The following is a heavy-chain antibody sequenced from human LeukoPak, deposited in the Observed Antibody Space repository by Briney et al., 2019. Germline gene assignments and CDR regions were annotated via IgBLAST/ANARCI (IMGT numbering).Heavy chain of an antibody. CDR2: INHSGST. CDR1: GFTFSSYW. J-gene: IGHJ6*02. CDR3: ARVVTYDFWSGYYSHGMDV. Sequence: GSLRLSCEASGFTFSSYWMSWIRQPPGKGLEWIGEINHSGSTNYNPSLKSRVTISVDTSKNQFSLKLSSVTAADTAVYYCARVVTYDFWSGYYSHGMDVWGQGTTVTVSS. D-gene: IGHD3-3*01. V-gene: IGHV4-34*01.